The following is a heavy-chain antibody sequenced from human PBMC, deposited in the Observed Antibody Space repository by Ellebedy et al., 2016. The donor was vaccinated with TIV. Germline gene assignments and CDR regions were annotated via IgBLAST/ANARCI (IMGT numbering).Heavy chain of an antibody. CDR1: GYPFTGHY. J-gene: IGHJ6*04. Sequence: ASVKVSXXASGYPFTGHYIHWVRQAPGQGLEWMGWINPDSGATSSPQKFQGRVTMTRDASISTAYMELSSLTSDDTAVYYCAPLQPIFPIPHVDVWGSGTTVTVSS. CDR3: APLQPIFPIPHVDV. V-gene: IGHV1-2*02. CDR2: INPDSGAT. D-gene: IGHD1-1*01.